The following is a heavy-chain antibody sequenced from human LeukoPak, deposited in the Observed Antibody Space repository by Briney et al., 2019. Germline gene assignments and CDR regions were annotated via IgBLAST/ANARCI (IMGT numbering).Heavy chain of an antibody. D-gene: IGHD3-22*01. CDR2: IKSKTAGGTT. J-gene: IGHJ4*02. Sequence: KSGGSLRLSCAAFGLTFSSYAMNWVRQPPGKGLEWVGRIKSKTAGGTTDFAAPVKGRFSISRDDSQNMLYLQMNSLTSEDSAVYYCAQGSGQYYEYWGQGTLVTVSS. CDR1: GLTFSSYA. CDR3: AQGSGQYYEY. V-gene: IGHV3-15*07.